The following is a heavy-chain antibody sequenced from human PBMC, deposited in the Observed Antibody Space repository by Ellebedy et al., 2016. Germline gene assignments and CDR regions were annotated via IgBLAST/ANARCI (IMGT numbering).Heavy chain of an antibody. V-gene: IGHV3-30*03. CDR1: GFTFSSHG. D-gene: IGHD4-17*01. Sequence: GESLKISXVASGFTFSSHGMHWVRQAPGTGLEWVAVISFDGRGKFHADSVKGRFTISRDSSKNSVYLRMNNLRVEDTAVYYCRQGHYADLWGQGTLVTVSS. J-gene: IGHJ4*02. CDR2: ISFDGRGK. CDR3: RQGHYADL.